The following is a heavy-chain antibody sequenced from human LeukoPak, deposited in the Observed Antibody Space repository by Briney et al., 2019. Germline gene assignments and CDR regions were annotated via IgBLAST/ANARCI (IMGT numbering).Heavy chain of an antibody. CDR3: ASPLSGWFGFDY. V-gene: IGHV1-69*06. J-gene: IGHJ4*02. CDR1: GGTFSSYV. D-gene: IGHD2-15*01. CDR2: IIPIFGTA. Sequence: SVKVSCKASGGTFSSYVISWVRQAPGQGLEWMRGIIPIFGTANYAQKFQGRVTITADKSTSTAYMELSSLRSEDTAVYYCASPLSGWFGFDYWGQGTLVTVSS.